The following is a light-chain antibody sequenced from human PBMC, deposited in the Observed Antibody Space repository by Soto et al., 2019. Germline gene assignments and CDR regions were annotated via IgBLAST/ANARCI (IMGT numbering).Light chain of an antibody. J-gene: IGLJ1*01. CDR1: SDDVGAYNS. CDR2: KGT. V-gene: IGLV2-23*01. Sequence: QSALAQPASVSGSPGQWITISCTGTSDDVGAYNSVSWYQQLPHTAPQFILYKGTQRPSGVSSRFSGSTSGNAASLTISGLQADDEADYFCCSSAPESTYVFGTGTKLTVL. CDR3: CSSAPESTYV.